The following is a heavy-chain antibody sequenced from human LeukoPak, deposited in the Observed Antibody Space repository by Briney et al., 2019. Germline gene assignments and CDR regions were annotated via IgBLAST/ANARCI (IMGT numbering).Heavy chain of an antibody. Sequence: SETLSLTCAVYGGSFSGYYWSWIRQPPGKGLEWIGEINHSGSTNYNPSLKSRVTISVDTSKNQFSLKLSSVTAADTAVYYCARTGTFPSKNNWFDPWGQGTLVTVSS. J-gene: IGHJ5*02. D-gene: IGHD1-1*01. CDR2: INHSGST. CDR1: GGSFSGYY. CDR3: ARTGTFPSKNNWFDP. V-gene: IGHV4-34*01.